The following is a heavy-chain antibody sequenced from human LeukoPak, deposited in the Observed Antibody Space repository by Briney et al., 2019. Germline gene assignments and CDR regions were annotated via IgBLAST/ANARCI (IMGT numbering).Heavy chain of an antibody. Sequence: AASVKVSCKASGGTFTSYAISWGRQAPGQGLEWMGRIIPIFGTANYAQKFQGRVTITTDESTSTAYMELSSLRSEDTAVYYCAREPIKQLWFRVAGTSDAFDIWGQGTMVTVSS. CDR1: GGTFTSYA. CDR3: AREPIKQLWFRVAGTSDAFDI. J-gene: IGHJ3*02. D-gene: IGHD5-18*01. CDR2: IIPIFGTA. V-gene: IGHV1-69*05.